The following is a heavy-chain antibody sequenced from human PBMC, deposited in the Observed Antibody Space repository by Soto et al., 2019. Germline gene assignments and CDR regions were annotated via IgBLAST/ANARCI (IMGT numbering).Heavy chain of an antibody. CDR1: GYSISSGYY. Sequence: LSLTCAVSGYSISSGYYWGWIRQPPGKGLEWIGSIYHSGSTYYNPSLKCRVTISVDTSKNQFSLKLSSVTAADTAVYYCARVGSGSYYGYYFDYWGQGTLVTVSS. D-gene: IGHD3-10*01. CDR2: IYHSGST. CDR3: ARVGSGSYYGYYFDY. J-gene: IGHJ4*02. V-gene: IGHV4-38-2*01.